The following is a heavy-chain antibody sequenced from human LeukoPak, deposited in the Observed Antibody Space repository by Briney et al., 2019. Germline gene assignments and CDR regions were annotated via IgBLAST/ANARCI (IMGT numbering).Heavy chain of an antibody. CDR3: AKDTSIGRYCTNGVCSPFDY. V-gene: IGHV3-23*01. CDR1: GFTFSSYA. Sequence: GGSLRLFCAGSGFTFSSYAMSWVRQAPGKGLEWVSAISETGGTTYDADSVKGRFTISRDNSKSTLYLQMNSLRAEDTAVYYCAKDTSIGRYCTNGVCSPFDYWGQGTLVTVSS. J-gene: IGHJ4*02. CDR2: ISETGGTT. D-gene: IGHD2-8*01.